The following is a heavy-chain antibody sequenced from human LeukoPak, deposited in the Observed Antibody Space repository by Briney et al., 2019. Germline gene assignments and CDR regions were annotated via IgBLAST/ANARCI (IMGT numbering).Heavy chain of an antibody. D-gene: IGHD6-13*01. CDR2: IYTSGST. V-gene: IGHV4-4*07. CDR3: ARDTIAAAGTHYYYVIDV. J-gene: IGHJ6*02. CDR1: GGSISSYY. Sequence: SETLSLTCTVSGGSISSYYWSWIRQPAGKGLEWIGGIYTSGSTNYNPSLKSRVTISVDTSKNQFSLKLSSVTAADTAVYYCARDTIAAAGTHYYYVIDVWGQGTTVTVSS.